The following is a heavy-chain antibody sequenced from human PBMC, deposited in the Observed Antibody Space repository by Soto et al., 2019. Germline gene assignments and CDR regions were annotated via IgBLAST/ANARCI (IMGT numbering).Heavy chain of an antibody. V-gene: IGHV4-59*01. Sequence: SDTLSLTCHVSGVSIYTYYWNWIRPSPGKGLEWIGYISDGGSTNYNPSLKSRVTISLATSRNQFSLKLSSVTAADTAVYYCARYAGSSWFDYWGQGSLVNVSS. CDR3: ARYAGSSWFDY. J-gene: IGHJ4*02. D-gene: IGHD6-13*01. CDR2: ISDGGST. CDR1: GVSIYTYY.